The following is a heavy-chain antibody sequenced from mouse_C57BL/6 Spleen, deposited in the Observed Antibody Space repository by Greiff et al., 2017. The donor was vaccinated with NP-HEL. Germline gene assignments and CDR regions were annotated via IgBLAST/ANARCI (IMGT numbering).Heavy chain of an antibody. Sequence: VQLQQPGPGLVQPSQSLSITCTASGFSLTSYGVHWVRQSPGQGLEWLGVIWSGGSTDNNAAFIARLSISKDNSKSQVFFKMNSLQADDTSIYYCAIIKVSGAYWGQGTLVTVSA. V-gene: IGHV2-2*01. J-gene: IGHJ3*01. D-gene: IGHD1-3*01. CDR1: GFSLTSYG. CDR2: IWSGGST. CDR3: AIIKVSGAY.